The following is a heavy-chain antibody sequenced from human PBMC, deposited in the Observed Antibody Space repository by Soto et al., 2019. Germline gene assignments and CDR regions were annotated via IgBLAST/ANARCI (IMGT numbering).Heavy chain of an antibody. Sequence: GGSLRLSCADSGFTFSSYGMHWVRQAPGKGLEWVAAITYAGSNTYYADSVKGRFTVSRDNSKNTLYLQMNSLRGDDTAVYYCAKDLPPYEGGTGGPFAYWGQGTLVTVSS. V-gene: IGHV3-30*18. J-gene: IGHJ4*02. CDR1: GFTFSSYG. D-gene: IGHD5-12*01. CDR2: ITYAGSNT. CDR3: AKDLPPYEGGTGGPFAY.